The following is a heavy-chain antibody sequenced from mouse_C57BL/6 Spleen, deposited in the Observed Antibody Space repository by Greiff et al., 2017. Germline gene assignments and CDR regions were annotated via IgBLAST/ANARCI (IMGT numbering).Heavy chain of an antibody. D-gene: IGHD2-4*01. CDR1: GYTFTSYW. V-gene: IGHV1-55*01. Sequence: QVQLQQPGAELVKPGASVKMSCKASGYTFTSYWITWVKQRPGQGLEWIGDIYPGSGSTNYNEKFKSKATLTVDTSSSTAYMQLSSLTSEDSAVYDCARAGDDYDFSWLAYWGQGTLVTVSA. J-gene: IGHJ3*01. CDR2: IYPGSGST. CDR3: ARAGDDYDFSWLAY.